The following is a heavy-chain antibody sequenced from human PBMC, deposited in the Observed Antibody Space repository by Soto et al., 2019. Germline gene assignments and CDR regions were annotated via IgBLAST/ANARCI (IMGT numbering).Heavy chain of an antibody. J-gene: IGHJ5*02. CDR1: GGSISSSSYY. V-gene: IGHV4-31*03. CDR3: ARSSQSTVTTFDP. CDR2: IYYSGST. Sequence: SETLSLTCTVSGGSISSSSYYWGWIRQPPGKGLEWIGYIYYSGSTYYNPSLKSRVTISVDTSKNQFSLKLSSVTAADTAVYYCARSSQSTVTTFDPWGQGTPVTVSS. D-gene: IGHD4-17*01.